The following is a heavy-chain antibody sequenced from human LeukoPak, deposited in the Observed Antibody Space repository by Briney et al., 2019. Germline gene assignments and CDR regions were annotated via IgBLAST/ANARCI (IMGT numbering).Heavy chain of an antibody. CDR2: IVVGSGNT. J-gene: IGHJ4*02. D-gene: IGHD2-15*01. V-gene: IGHV1-58*02. CDR3: AADLCSGGSCYSNY. Sequence: SVKVSCKASGFTFTSSPMQWVRQARGQRLEWIGWIVVGSGNTNYAQKFQEGVTITRDMSTGTAYMELSSLRSEDTAVYYCAADLCSGGSCYSNYWGLGTLVTVSS. CDR1: GFTFTSSP.